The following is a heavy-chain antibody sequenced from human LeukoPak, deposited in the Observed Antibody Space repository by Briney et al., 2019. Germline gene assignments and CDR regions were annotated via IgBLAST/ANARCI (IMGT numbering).Heavy chain of an antibody. V-gene: IGHV4-59*12. D-gene: IGHD6-19*01. Sequence: SETLSLTCTVSGGSISSYYWSWIRQPPGKGLEWIGNVYYSGSTYYNPSLKSRVTISVDTSKNQFSLKLSSVTAADTAVYYCARVMYNSGGVDYWGQGTLVTVSS. CDR1: GGSISSYY. CDR3: ARVMYNSGGVDY. J-gene: IGHJ4*02. CDR2: VYYSGST.